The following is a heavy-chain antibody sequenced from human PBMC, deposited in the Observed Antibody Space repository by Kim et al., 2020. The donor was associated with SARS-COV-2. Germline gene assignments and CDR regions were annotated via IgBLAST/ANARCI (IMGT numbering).Heavy chain of an antibody. V-gene: IGHV4-39*07. D-gene: IGHD3-10*01. CDR2: IYYSGST. Sequence: SETLSLTCTVSGGSISSSSYYWGWIRQPPGKGLEWIGSIYYSGSTYYNPSLKSRVTISVDTSKNQFSLKLSSVTAADTAVYYCAREGGVITAPYGDFDYWGQGTLVTVSS. J-gene: IGHJ4*02. CDR3: AREGGVITAPYGDFDY. CDR1: GGSISSSSYY.